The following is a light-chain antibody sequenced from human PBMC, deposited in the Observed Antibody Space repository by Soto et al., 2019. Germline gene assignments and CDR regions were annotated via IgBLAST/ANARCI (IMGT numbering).Light chain of an antibody. V-gene: IGKV3-15*01. CDR3: QQYNDWPPKRT. CDR2: GAS. Sequence: EVVMTQSPVTLSVSPGERATLSCRASQSITTNLAWYQQKPGQAPRLLLYGASTRATGVPARFSGSGSGTQFTLTISSLQSEDFALYYCQQYNDWPPKRTFGQGTRV. CDR1: QSITTN. J-gene: IGKJ1*01.